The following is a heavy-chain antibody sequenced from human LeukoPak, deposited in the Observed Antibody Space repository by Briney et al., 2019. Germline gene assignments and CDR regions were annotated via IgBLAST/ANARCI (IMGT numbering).Heavy chain of an antibody. CDR1: GGSSSHYY. D-gene: IGHD4-17*01. CDR3: APIYGDYSDFDY. Sequence: PSETLSLTCGVYGGSSSHYYWSWIRQPPGKGLEWIGETTHDGRTNYSPYLRGRATISKDTSKSQFSLKLRSVTAADTAVYYCAPIYGDYSDFDYWGQGALVTVSS. CDR2: TTHDGRT. J-gene: IGHJ4*02. V-gene: IGHV4-34*01.